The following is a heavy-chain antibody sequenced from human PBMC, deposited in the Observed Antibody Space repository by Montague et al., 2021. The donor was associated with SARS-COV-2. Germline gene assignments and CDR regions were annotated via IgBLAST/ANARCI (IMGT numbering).Heavy chain of an antibody. CDR3: ARGAYHDLYYYYHGMDV. V-gene: IGHV6-1*01. Sequence: CAISGDSVSGKSAAWNWIRQSPSRGLEWLGRTYYRSQWYEDYAVFVKGRITIKPDTSKNQFSLHLESVSPDDTALYYCARGAYHDLYYYYHGMDVWGRGTTVSVSS. D-gene: IGHD2-2*01. CDR2: TYYRSQWYE. CDR1: GDSVSGKSAA. J-gene: IGHJ6*02.